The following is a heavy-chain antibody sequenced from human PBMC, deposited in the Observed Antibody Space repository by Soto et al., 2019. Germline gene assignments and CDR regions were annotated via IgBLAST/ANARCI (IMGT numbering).Heavy chain of an antibody. Sequence: ASVKVSCKASGYTFTSYAMHWVRQAPGQRLEWMGWINAGNGNTKYSQKFQGRVTITRDTSASTAYMELSSLRSEGTAVYYCARVYSGYDPSYYYYYYMDVWGKGTTVTVSS. J-gene: IGHJ6*03. CDR2: INAGNGNT. D-gene: IGHD5-12*01. CDR1: GYTFTSYA. CDR3: ARVYSGYDPSYYYYYYMDV. V-gene: IGHV1-3*01.